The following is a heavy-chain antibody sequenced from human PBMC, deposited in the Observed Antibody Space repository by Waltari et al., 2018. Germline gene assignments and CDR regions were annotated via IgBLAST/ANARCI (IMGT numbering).Heavy chain of an antibody. J-gene: IGHJ4*02. CDR1: GFTFRNYA. D-gene: IGHD6-19*01. Sequence: QLLESGGGWRQAGGSLRLSCAASGFTFRNYAMSWVRQAPGKGPEGVSGSTSGGGNTYYTDSVRGRFTISRDNSKNTVYLQMNSLRHEDTAVYYCAKEIYRIGRPCFDYWGQGVRVTVSS. CDR2: STSGGGNT. CDR3: AKEIYRIGRPCFDY. V-gene: IGHV3-23*01.